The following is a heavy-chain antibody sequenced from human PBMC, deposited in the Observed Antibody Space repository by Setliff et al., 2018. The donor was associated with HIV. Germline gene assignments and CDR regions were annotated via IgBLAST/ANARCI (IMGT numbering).Heavy chain of an antibody. D-gene: IGHD3-10*01. J-gene: IGHJ4*02. V-gene: IGHV4-38-2*01. CDR3: AARNSGNPTRHFDY. Sequence: SETLSLTCALSGYSISNGCYWGWIRQPSGKGLEWIGSIYHSGSTFYNPSLRSRVTISVDTSQDQFSLRLTSVTAADTAVYYCAARNSGNPTRHFDYWGQGTLVTVSS. CDR1: GYSISNGCY. CDR2: IYHSGST.